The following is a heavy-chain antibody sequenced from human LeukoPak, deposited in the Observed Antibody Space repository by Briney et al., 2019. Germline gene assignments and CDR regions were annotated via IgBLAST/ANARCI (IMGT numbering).Heavy chain of an antibody. Sequence: GGSLRLSCAASGYTFRSHSMNWVRQAPGKGLEWISYIHSGDSTTYYADSVKGRFTISRDNAKNSLYLQMNSLGAEDTAIYYCAIIGYNWRLDYWGQGILVTVSS. CDR3: AIIGYNWRLDY. D-gene: IGHD1-1*01. V-gene: IGHV3-48*04. CDR1: GYTFRSHS. CDR2: IHSGDSTT. J-gene: IGHJ4*02.